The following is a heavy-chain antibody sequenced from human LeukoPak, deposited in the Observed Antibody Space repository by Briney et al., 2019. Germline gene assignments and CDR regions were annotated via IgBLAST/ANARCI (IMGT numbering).Heavy chain of an antibody. Sequence: SETLSLTCTVSGGSISSSSYYWGWIRQPPGKGLEWIGSIYYSGSTYYNPSLRSRVTISVDTSKNQFSLKLSSVTAADTAVYYCARSMYSSSWSWSNYYYYGMDVWGQGTTVTVSS. V-gene: IGHV4-39*07. CDR1: GGSISSSSYY. CDR3: ARSMYSSSWSWSNYYYYGMDV. CDR2: IYYSGST. J-gene: IGHJ6*02. D-gene: IGHD6-13*01.